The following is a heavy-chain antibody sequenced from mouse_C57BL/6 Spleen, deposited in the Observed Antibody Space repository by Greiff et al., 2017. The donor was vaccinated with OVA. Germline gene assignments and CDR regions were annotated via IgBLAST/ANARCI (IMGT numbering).Heavy chain of an antibody. Sequence: VQLQQPGAELVRPGSSVKLSCKASGYTFTSYWMHWVKQRPIQGLEWIGNIDPSDSETHYNQKFKDKATLTVDKSSSTAYMQLSSLTSADSAVYYCARDYGYDVLYAMDYWGQGTSVTVSS. D-gene: IGHD2-2*01. CDR2: IDPSDSET. CDR3: ARDYGYDVLYAMDY. J-gene: IGHJ4*01. V-gene: IGHV1-52*01. CDR1: GYTFTSYW.